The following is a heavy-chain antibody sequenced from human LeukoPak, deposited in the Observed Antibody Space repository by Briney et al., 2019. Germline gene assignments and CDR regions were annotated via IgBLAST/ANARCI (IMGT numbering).Heavy chain of an antibody. D-gene: IGHD5-12*01. Sequence: SETLSLTCTVSGGSISSYHWSWNRQPPGKGLQWIGFIYSSGSTNYNPSLKSRVTISLDTSKNQFSLRVSSVTSADTAVYYCARGNSGYDYAFDIWGQGTMVTVSS. CDR3: ARGNSGYDYAFDI. CDR1: GGSISSYH. V-gene: IGHV4-59*01. CDR2: IYSSGST. J-gene: IGHJ3*02.